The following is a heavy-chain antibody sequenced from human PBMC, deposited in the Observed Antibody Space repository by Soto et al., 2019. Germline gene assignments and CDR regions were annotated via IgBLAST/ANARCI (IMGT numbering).Heavy chain of an antibody. CDR2: IVVGSGNT. D-gene: IGHD3-22*01. CDR1: GFTFTSSA. CDR3: AADLHYYDSSGYYRGSIADVFDI. Sequence: GASVKVSCKASGFTFTSSAVQWVRQARGQRLEWIGWIVVGSGNTNYAQKFQERVTITRDMSTSTAYMELSSLRSEDTAVYYCAADLHYYDSSGYYRGSIADVFDIWG. V-gene: IGHV1-58*01. J-gene: IGHJ3*02.